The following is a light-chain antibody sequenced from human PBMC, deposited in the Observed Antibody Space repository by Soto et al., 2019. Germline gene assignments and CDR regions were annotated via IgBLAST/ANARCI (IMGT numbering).Light chain of an antibody. CDR3: LQSYSSPFT. Sequence: DIQMTQSPSSLSASVGDTVTITCRASHTFNSFLNWYQQRPGKAPKLLISGASTLRSGVPSRFSGSGSGTKFTLTINGLQPEDFATYYCLQSYSSPFTFGQGTKLEVK. CDR2: GAS. V-gene: IGKV1-39*01. CDR1: HTFNSF. J-gene: IGKJ2*01.